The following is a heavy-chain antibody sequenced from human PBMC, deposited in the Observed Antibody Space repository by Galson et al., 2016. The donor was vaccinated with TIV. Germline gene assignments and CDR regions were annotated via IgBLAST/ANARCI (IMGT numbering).Heavy chain of an antibody. V-gene: IGHV3-23*01. CDR3: AKYLWTYVWSTFDN. J-gene: IGHJ4*02. CDR2: ISGTGEIT. CDR1: GFTFNNYW. Sequence: SLRLSCAVSGFTFNNYWMHWVRQTPGKRLMWVSTISGTGEITVYADSVRGHFIISRDNSKNTLYLQMNNLRAEDTAVYYCAKYLWTYVWSTFDNWGQGTPVTVSS. D-gene: IGHD3/OR15-3a*01.